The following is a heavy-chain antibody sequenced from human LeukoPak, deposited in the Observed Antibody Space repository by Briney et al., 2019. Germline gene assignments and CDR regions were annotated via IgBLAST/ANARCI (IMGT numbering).Heavy chain of an antibody. J-gene: IGHJ6*03. CDR1: GFTFSTYI. V-gene: IGHV3-48*01. D-gene: IGHD3-16*01. Sequence: GGSLRLSCAASGFTFSTYIMNWVRQAPGKGLEWVSYISSRGSSIYYGDSVKGRFTNSRDNAKNSLYLQMNSLRVEDTAVYYCARDLVSYYNYYMDVWGKGTTVTVSS. CDR2: ISSRGSSI. CDR3: ARDLVSYYNYYMDV.